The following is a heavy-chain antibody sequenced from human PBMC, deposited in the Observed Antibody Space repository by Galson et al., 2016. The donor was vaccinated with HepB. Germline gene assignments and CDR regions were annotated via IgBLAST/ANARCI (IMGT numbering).Heavy chain of an antibody. J-gene: IGHJ3*01. D-gene: IGHD2-2*01. Sequence: SLRLSCAASGFTFSNYWMSWVRQTPGKGLEWVANIKQDGSEKFYVDSVKGRFTISRDNAKSSLYLQLNRLRVEDTALYYCARDRFFVVEPAAGTFDVWGQGRMVTVSS. V-gene: IGHV3-7*04. CDR2: IKQDGSEK. CDR1: GFTFSNYW. CDR3: ARDRFFVVEPAAGTFDV.